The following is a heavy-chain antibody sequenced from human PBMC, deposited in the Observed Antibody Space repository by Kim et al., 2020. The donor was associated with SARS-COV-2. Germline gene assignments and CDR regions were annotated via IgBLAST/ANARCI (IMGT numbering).Heavy chain of an antibody. D-gene: IGHD5-12*01. J-gene: IGHJ3*02. V-gene: IGHV3-74*01. CDR3: ARGYGGSRGLDI. Sequence: TYADSVKGRFTISRDNAKNTVYLQMNSLRAEDTAVYHCARGYGGSRGLDIWGQGTVVTVSS.